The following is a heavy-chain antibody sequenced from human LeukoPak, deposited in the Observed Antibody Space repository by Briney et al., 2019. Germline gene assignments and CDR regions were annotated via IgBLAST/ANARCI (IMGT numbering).Heavy chain of an antibody. CDR3: ARSPIVVVPAALDY. V-gene: IGHV1-3*01. CDR2: INAGNGNT. CDR1: GYTFTSYA. J-gene: IGHJ4*02. D-gene: IGHD2-2*01. Sequence: ASVRVSCKASGYTFTSYAMHWVRQAPGKRLEWMGWINAGNGNTKYSQKFQGRVTITRDTSASTAYMELSSLRSEDTAVYYCARSPIVVVPAALDYWGQGTLVTVSS.